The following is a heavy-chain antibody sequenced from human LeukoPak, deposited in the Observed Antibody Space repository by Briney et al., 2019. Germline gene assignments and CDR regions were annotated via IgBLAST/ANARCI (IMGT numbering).Heavy chain of an antibody. CDR2: ISSSSSYI. D-gene: IGHD6-19*01. J-gene: IGHJ4*02. V-gene: IGHV3-21*01. Sequence: GGSLRLSCAASGFTFSSYSMNWVRQAPGKGLEWVSSISSSSSYIYYADSAKGRFTISRDNAKNSLYLQMNSLRAEDTAVYYCARDPMTRYKGIAVARIGYYFDYWGQGTLVTVSS. CDR3: ARDPMTRYKGIAVARIGYYFDY. CDR1: GFTFSSYS.